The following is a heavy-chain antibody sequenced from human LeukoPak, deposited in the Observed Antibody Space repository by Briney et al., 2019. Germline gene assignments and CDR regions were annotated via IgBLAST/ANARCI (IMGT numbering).Heavy chain of an antibody. D-gene: IGHD3-3*01. CDR1: GGSFSGYY. V-gene: IGHV4-34*01. J-gene: IGHJ4*02. Sequence: PSETLSLTCAVYGGSFSGYYWSWIRQPPGEGLEWIGEINHSGSTNYNPSLKSRVTISVDTSKNQFSLKLSSVTAADTAVYYCARSAKSDYDSWSGSIDYWGQGTLVTVSS. CDR3: ARSAKSDYDSWSGSIDY. CDR2: INHSGST.